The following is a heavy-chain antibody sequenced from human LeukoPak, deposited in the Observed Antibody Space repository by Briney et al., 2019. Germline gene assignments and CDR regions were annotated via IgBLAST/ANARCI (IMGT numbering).Heavy chain of an antibody. CDR2: INPNSGGT. V-gene: IGHV1-2*06. CDR1: GYTFTGYY. CDR3: ARGHPNSSWYFDY. Sequence: ASVKVSCKPSGYTFTGYYMHWVRQAPGQGLEWMGRINPNSGGTNYAQKFQGRVTMTRDTSISTAYMELSRLRSDDTAVYYCARGHPNSSWYFDYWGQGTLVTVSS. D-gene: IGHD6-13*01. J-gene: IGHJ4*02.